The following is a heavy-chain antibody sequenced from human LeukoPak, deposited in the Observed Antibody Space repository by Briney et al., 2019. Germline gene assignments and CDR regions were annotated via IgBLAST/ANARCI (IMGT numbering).Heavy chain of an antibody. V-gene: IGHV3-21*01. CDR2: ISSSSSYI. CDR1: GFTFSSYS. CDR3: ARDRVSSGWYDAFDI. D-gene: IGHD6-19*01. Sequence: PGGSLRLSCAASGFTFSSYSMNWVRQAPGKGLEWVSSISSSSSYIYYADSVKGRFTISRDSAKNSLYLQMNSLRAEDTAVYYCARDRVSSGWYDAFDIWGQGTMVTVSS. J-gene: IGHJ3*02.